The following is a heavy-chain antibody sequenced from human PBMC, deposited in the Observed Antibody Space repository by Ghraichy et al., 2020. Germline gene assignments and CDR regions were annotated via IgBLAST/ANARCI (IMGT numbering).Heavy chain of an antibody. CDR2: IYYSGST. Sequence: SETLSLTCTVSGGSISSYYWRWIRQPPGKGLEWIGYIYYSGSTNYNPSLKSRVTISVDTSKNQFSLKLSSVTAADTAVYYCARAGGQLEYYYYYGMDVWGQGTTVTGTS. CDR1: GGSISSYY. D-gene: IGHD2-2*01. J-gene: IGHJ6*02. V-gene: IGHV4-59*01. CDR3: ARAGGQLEYYYYYGMDV.